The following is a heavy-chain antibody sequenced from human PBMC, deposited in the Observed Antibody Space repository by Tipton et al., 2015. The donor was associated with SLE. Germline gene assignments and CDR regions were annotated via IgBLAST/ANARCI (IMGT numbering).Heavy chain of an antibody. CDR2: IYDNGTT. J-gene: IGHJ3*01. V-gene: IGHV4-38-2*01. D-gene: IGHD6-19*01. CDR1: GYSISSGYY. CDR3: ATKWLVQTDALDV. Sequence: TLSPTCAVSGYSISSGYYWGWVRQPPGKGLEWIGTIYDNGTTYYNPSLKTRVSLSIDTSKNQFSLQLTSVTAADTAVYYCATKWLVQTDALDVWGQGTMVTVSS.